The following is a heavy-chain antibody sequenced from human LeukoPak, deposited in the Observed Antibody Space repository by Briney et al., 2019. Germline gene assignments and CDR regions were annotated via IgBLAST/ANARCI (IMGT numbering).Heavy chain of an antibody. J-gene: IGHJ4*02. CDR2: IYHSGST. V-gene: IGHV4-30-2*01. CDR3: ARGRTDDYFDY. CDR1: GGSISSGGYS. Sequence: PSQTLSPTCAVSGGSISSGGYSWSWIRQPPGKGLEWIGYIYHSGSTYYNPSLKSRVTISVDRSKNQFSLKLSSVTAADTAVYYCARGRTDDYFDYWGQGTLVTVSS.